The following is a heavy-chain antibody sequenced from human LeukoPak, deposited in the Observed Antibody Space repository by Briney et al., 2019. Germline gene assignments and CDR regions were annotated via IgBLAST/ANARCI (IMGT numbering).Heavy chain of an antibody. Sequence: PGGSLRLSCAASGFTFNSYRMHWVRQAPGKGLVWVSRINGDGSTTTYADSVKGRFTISRDSAKNTLYLQMNSLRDDDSAVYYCARARKYPYSSVDHCGQGTLVTASS. CDR2: INGDGSTT. J-gene: IGHJ4*02. CDR1: GFTFNSYR. V-gene: IGHV3-74*01. D-gene: IGHD2-21*01. CDR3: ARARKYPYSSVDH.